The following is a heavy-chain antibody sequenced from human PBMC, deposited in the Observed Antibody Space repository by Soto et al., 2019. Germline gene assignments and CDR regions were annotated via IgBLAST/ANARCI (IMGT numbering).Heavy chain of an antibody. CDR1: GYSFTSHY. Sequence: GASVKVSCKAIGYSFTSHYMHWVRQAPGQGLERMGTIYPGGTNIAYAQKFQGRVTMTKDTSTTTVYMELNSLTSEDTAVYYCARDQSWHDLLYYYDPWSQGTLVTVSS. CDR3: ARDQSWHDLLYYYDP. V-gene: IGHV1-46*03. CDR2: IYPGGTNI. J-gene: IGHJ5*02. D-gene: IGHD2-2*02.